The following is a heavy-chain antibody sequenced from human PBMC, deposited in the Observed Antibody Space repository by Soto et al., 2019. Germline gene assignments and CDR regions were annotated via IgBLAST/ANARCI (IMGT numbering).Heavy chain of an antibody. CDR2: IRSKAYGGTT. J-gene: IGHJ6*02. Sequence: GGSLRLSCTASGFTFGDYAMSWFRQAPGKGLEWVGFIRSKAYGGTTEYAASVKGRFTISRDDSKSIAYLQMNSLKTEDTAVYYCTRGGPFFVGGGYFSLGPEVMDFGAQGTTVTVSS. V-gene: IGHV3-49*03. CDR1: GFTFGDYA. D-gene: IGHD2-21*01. CDR3: TRGGPFFVGGGYFSLGPEVMDF.